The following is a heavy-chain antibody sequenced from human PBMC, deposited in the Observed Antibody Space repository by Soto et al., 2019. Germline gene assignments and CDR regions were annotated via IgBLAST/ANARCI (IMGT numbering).Heavy chain of an antibody. Sequence: EVQLVESEGGLVKPGGSLRLSCAASGFTFSNAWMNWVRQAPGNGLEWVGRIKSKTDGGTTDYAAPVKGRFTISRDDSKNTLYLQMNSLKTEDTAVYYCTTYYYDSSGYFGYWGQGTLVTVSS. D-gene: IGHD3-22*01. J-gene: IGHJ4*02. V-gene: IGHV3-15*07. CDR3: TTYYYDSSGYFGY. CDR2: IKSKTDGGTT. CDR1: GFTFSNAW.